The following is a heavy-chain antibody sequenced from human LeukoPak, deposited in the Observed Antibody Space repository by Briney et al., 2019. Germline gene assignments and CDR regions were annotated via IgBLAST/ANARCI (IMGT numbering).Heavy chain of an antibody. CDR1: GFIFSGNS. CDR2: ISYDGSNK. D-gene: IGHD3-22*01. V-gene: IGHV3-30*04. J-gene: IGHJ4*02. Sequence: PGGSLRLSCAASGFIFSGNSMHWVRQAPGKGREWVAVISYDGSNKYYADSVRGRFTISRDTSKNTLYLQMNSLRAEDTALYYCAKQNNFDTSGLDYWGQGTLVTVSS. CDR3: AKQNNFDTSGLDY.